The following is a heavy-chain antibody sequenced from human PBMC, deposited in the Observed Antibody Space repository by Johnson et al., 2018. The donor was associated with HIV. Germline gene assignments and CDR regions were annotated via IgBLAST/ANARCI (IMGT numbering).Heavy chain of an antibody. CDR1: GFTLSDHW. D-gene: IGHD6-6*01. CDR3: AKGESSSSERDAFDI. V-gene: IGHV3-74*02. CDR2: IDSVGRGT. J-gene: IGHJ3*02. Sequence: EVQLVESGGGSGQPGGSLRLSCAASGFTLSDHWMHWFRQVPGKGLAWVSRIDSVGRGTSYADSVKGRFTISRDNAKNTLYLQMNSLRAEDTAVYYCAKGESSSSERDAFDIWGQGTMVTVSS.